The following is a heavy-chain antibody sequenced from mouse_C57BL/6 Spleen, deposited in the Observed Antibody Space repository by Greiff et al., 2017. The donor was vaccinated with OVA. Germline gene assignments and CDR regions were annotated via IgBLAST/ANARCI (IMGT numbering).Heavy chain of an antibody. CDR2: ISYDGSN. J-gene: IGHJ3*01. D-gene: IGHD1-1*01. V-gene: IGHV3-6*01. Sequence: ESGPGLVKPSQSLSLTCSVTGYSITSGYYWNWIRQFPGNKLEWMGYISYDGSNNYNPSLKNRISITRDTSKNQFFLKLNSVTTEDTATYYCARGGAGRGAYWGQGTLVTVSA. CDR1: GYSITSGYY. CDR3: ARGGAGRGAY.